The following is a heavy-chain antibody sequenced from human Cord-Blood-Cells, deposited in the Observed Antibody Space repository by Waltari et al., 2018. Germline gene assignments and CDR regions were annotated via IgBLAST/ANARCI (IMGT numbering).Heavy chain of an antibody. CDR3: ARGQGIAAAGTFAY. CDR2: IVHILGIA. D-gene: IGHD6-13*01. Sequence: QVQPVQSGVEVKKPGSSVKVYCNASGGTSSSYAIRWMRQAPGQGLEWMGRIVHILGIANYAPKFQGRVTITADKSTSTAYMELSSLRAEDTAVYDCARGQGIAAAGTFAYWGQGTLVTVSA. CDR1: GGTSSSYA. V-gene: IGHV1-69*09. J-gene: IGHJ4*02.